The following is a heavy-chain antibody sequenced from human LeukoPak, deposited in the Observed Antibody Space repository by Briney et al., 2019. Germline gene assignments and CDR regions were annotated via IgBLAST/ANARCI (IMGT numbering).Heavy chain of an antibody. CDR2: INSDGSST. V-gene: IGHV3-74*01. Sequence: GGSLRLSCAASGFTFSSYWMHWVRQAPGKGLVWVSRINSDGSSTSHADSVKGRFTISRDNAKNTLYLQMNSLRAEDTAVYYCARVAIPQGFDYWGQGTLVTVSS. CDR1: GFTFSSYW. J-gene: IGHJ4*02. CDR3: ARVAIPQGFDY. D-gene: IGHD2-21*01.